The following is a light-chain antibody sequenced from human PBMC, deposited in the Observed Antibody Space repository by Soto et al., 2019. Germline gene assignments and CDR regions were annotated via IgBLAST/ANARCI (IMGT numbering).Light chain of an antibody. CDR2: AAS. V-gene: IGKV1-39*01. CDR1: QSISSY. CDR3: QQSYNNPWT. J-gene: IGKJ1*01. Sequence: DIQMTQSPPSLSASVGDRVTITCRASQSISSYLNWYQQKPGKAPKLLIYAASSFQRGVPSRFSGSGSGTAFTLTISSLQPEDIATYYCQQSYNNPWTFGQGTKVDIK.